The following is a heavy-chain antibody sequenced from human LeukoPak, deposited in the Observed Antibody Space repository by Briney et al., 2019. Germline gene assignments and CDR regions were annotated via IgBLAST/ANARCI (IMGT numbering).Heavy chain of an antibody. J-gene: IGHJ6*02. CDR3: ARVGSPYYYYGMGV. Sequence: GGSLRLSCAASGFTVSSNYMSWVRQAPGKGLEWVSVIYSGGSIYYADSVKGRFTISRDNSKNTLYLQMNSLRAEDTAVYYCARVGSPYYYYGMGVWGQGTTVTVSS. V-gene: IGHV3-53*01. D-gene: IGHD5-12*01. CDR2: IYSGGSI. CDR1: GFTVSSNY.